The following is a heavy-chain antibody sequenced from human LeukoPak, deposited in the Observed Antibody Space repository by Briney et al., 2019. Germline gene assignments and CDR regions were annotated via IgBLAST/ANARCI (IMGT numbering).Heavy chain of an antibody. Sequence: SGGSLRLSCAASGFRFSTYAMSWVRQAPGKGLEWVSSISDSGDSTYYADSVKGRFTISRDNSKNTLYLQMNSLRAEDTAVYYCARDRSDNSTWYAGSHWGQGTLVTVSS. CDR1: GFRFSTYA. V-gene: IGHV3-23*01. D-gene: IGHD6-13*01. J-gene: IGHJ4*02. CDR3: ARDRSDNSTWYAGSH. CDR2: ISDSGDST.